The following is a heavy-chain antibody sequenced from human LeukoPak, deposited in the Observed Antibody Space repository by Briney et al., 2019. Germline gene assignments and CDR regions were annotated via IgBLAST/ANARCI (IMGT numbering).Heavy chain of an antibody. CDR3: ATYAGRYSKYFQH. CDR1: GYSFTSYW. J-gene: IGHJ1*01. D-gene: IGHD3-10*01. CDR2: IYPGDSDT. V-gene: IGHV5-51*01. Sequence: GESLKISCKGSGYSFTSYWIGWVRQLPGKGLEWMGIIYPGDSDTRYSPSFQGQVTISADKSISTAYLQWSSLKASDTAMYFCATYAGRYSKYFQHWGQGTLVTVSS.